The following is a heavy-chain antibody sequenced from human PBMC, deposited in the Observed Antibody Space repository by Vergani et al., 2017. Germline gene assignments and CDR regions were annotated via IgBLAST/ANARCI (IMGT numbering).Heavy chain of an antibody. D-gene: IGHD4-23*01. J-gene: IGHJ4*02. Sequence: QVQLQQWGAGLLKPSETLSLTCAVYGGSFSGYYWSWIRQPPGKGLEWIGEINHSGSTNYNPSLKSRVTISVDTSKNQFSLKLSSVTAADTALYYCARASGRTPLDYWGQGTLVTVSS. V-gene: IGHV4-34*01. CDR3: ARASGRTPLDY. CDR1: GGSFSGYY. CDR2: INHSGST.